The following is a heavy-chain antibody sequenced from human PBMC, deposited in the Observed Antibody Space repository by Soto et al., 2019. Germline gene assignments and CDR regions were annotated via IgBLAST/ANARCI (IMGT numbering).Heavy chain of an antibody. Sequence: LTCAVSGGSFSGFYWTWIRQPPGEGLEWIGEINHSGTTNFNPSLRSRLTISLDSSKKHFSLKLTSMTAADAAVYYCARADRTLVTSYGLDVWGQGTTVTVSS. CDR1: GGSFSGFY. J-gene: IGHJ6*02. CDR3: ARADRTLVTSYGLDV. D-gene: IGHD2-21*02. V-gene: IGHV4-34*01. CDR2: INHSGTT.